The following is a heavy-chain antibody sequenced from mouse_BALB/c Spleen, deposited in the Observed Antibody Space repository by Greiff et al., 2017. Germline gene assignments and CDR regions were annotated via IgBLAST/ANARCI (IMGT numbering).Heavy chain of an antibody. D-gene: IGHD1-1*01. J-gene: IGHJ4*01. V-gene: IGHV5-17*02. CDR2: ISSGSITI. CDR3: ARGGTTFHYYAMDY. CDR1: GFTFSSFG. Sequence: VMLVEPGGGLVQPGGSRKLPCAASGFTFSSFGMHWVRQAPEKGLEWVAYISSGSITIYYADTVKGRFTISRANPKNTLYLQMSSLKSEDTAMYYCARGGTTFHYYAMDYWGQGTSVTVSS.